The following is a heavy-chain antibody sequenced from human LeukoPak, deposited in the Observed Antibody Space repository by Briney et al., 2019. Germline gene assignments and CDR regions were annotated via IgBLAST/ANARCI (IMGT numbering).Heavy chain of an antibody. CDR2: IYYTGST. J-gene: IGHJ2*01. D-gene: IGHD7-27*01. CDR1: GGSISSSSYY. V-gene: IGHV4-39*01. CDR3: ARRAWGEWYFDL. Sequence: SETLSLTCTVSGGSISSSSYYWGWIRQPPGTGLEWIGTIYYTGSTYYNPSLKSRVTISVDTSKNQFSLKLSSVTAADTAVYYCARRAWGEWYFDLWGRGTLVTVSS.